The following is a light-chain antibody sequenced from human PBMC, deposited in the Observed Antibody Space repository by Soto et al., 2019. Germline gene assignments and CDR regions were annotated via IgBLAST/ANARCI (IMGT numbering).Light chain of an antibody. CDR2: GAS. J-gene: IGKJ1*01. V-gene: IGKV3-15*01. Sequence: EIVMTQSPATLSVSPGERATLSCRASQSVSSNLAWYQQKPDQAPRLLIYGASTRATGIPARFSGSGSGTEFTLTISSLQSEDFAVYYCQQYYDWPRTFGQGTRWIS. CDR1: QSVSSN. CDR3: QQYYDWPRT.